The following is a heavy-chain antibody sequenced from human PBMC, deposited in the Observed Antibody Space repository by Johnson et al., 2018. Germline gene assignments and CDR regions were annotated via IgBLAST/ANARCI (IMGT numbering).Heavy chain of an antibody. CDR1: GFTFRKYD. J-gene: IGHJ1*01. CDR3: AGGCSYTSCYRTDYFQH. Sequence: EVQLVESGGGLIQRGGSLRLSCAASGFTFRKYDIQWVRLCTGSSLEWVTHISSSGTTTYYADSVRGRFTISRDNAKNSLYLQVNSLRDEETAVYYCAGGCSYTSCYRTDYFQHWGQGTLVTVSS. V-gene: IGHV3-48*02. D-gene: IGHD2-2*02. CDR2: ISSSGTTT.